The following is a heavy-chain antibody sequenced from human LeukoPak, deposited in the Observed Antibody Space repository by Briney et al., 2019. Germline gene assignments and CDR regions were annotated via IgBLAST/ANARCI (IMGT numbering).Heavy chain of an antibody. Sequence: GGSLRLSCAASGFTFSGSAMHWVRQASGKGLEWVGHIRSKPNNYATSYAASVKGRFTISRDDSKNTTYLQMHSLKTEDTAVYYCTRLNIAATQGDYWGQGTLVTVSS. J-gene: IGHJ4*02. V-gene: IGHV3-73*01. CDR2: IRSKPNNYAT. CDR1: GFTFSGSA. D-gene: IGHD6-25*01. CDR3: TRLNIAATQGDY.